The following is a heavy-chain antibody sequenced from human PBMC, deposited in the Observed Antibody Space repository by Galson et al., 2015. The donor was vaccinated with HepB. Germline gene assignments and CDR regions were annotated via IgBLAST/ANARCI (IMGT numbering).Heavy chain of an antibody. D-gene: IGHD5-18*01. Sequence: SVKVSCKASGYTFTSYDINWVRQATGQGLEWMGWMNPNSGNTGYAQKFQGRVTMTRNTSISTAYMELSSLRSEDTAVYYCARAWAGTASLLAAYYFDYWGQGTLVTLSS. V-gene: IGHV1-8*01. CDR2: MNPNSGNT. CDR3: ARAWAGTASLLAAYYFDY. J-gene: IGHJ4*02. CDR1: GYTFTSYD.